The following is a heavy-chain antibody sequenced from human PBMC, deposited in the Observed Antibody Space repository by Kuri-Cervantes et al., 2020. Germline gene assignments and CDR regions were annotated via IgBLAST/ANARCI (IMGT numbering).Heavy chain of an antibody. V-gene: IGHV4-59*12. J-gene: IGHJ4*02. D-gene: IGHD3-22*01. CDR3: ARCCYYDSSSGL. CDR1: GGSISSYY. Sequence: SETLSLTCTVSGGSISSYYWSWIRQPPGKGLEWIGYIYYSGSTNYNPSLKSRVTISVDTSKNQFSLKLSSVTAADTAVYYCARCCYYDSSSGLWGQGTLVTVSS. CDR2: IYYSGST.